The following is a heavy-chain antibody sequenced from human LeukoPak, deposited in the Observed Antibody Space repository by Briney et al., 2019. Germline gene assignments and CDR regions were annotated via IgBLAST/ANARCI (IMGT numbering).Heavy chain of an antibody. Sequence: GGSLTLSWAASGFTFSNYNMNWFRQAPGKGLEWVSSITSTSSYMYYADSVKGRFTISRDNAKNSLYLQMNSLRAEETAVYYCARYCGGDCYLDYWGQGTLVTVSS. J-gene: IGHJ4*02. V-gene: IGHV3-21*06. D-gene: IGHD2-21*02. CDR3: ARYCGGDCYLDY. CDR2: ITSTSSYM. CDR1: GFTFSNYN.